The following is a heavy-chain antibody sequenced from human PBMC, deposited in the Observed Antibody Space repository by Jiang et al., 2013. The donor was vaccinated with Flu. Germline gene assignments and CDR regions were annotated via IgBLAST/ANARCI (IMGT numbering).Heavy chain of an antibody. Sequence: ASGFTFSSYVMYWVRQAPGKGLEWVAGISNDESDKYYADSVKGRFTISRDNSNNTLYLQMKSLRIEDTALYYCAREDYGNYYFDCWGQGTPVTVSS. CDR3: AREDYGNYYFDC. CDR1: GFTFSSYV. CDR2: ISNDESDK. D-gene: IGHD3-16*01. V-gene: IGHV3-30*01. J-gene: IGHJ4*02.